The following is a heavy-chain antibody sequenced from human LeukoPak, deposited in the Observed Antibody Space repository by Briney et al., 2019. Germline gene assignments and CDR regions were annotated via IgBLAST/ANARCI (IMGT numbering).Heavy chain of an antibody. CDR3: ARSPAAGNYYFDY. V-gene: IGHV1-3*02. J-gene: IGHJ4*02. Sequence: GALVKVSCKASGYTFTSYAMHWVRQAPGQRLEWMGWSNAGNGNTKYSQEFQGRVTITRDTSASTAYMELSSLRSEDMAVYYCARSPAAGNYYFDYWGQGTLVTVSS. CDR2: SNAGNGNT. D-gene: IGHD6-13*01. CDR1: GYTFTSYA.